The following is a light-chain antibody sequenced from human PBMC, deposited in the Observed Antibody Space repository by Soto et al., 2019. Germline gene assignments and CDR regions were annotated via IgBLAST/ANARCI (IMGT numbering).Light chain of an antibody. V-gene: IGKV2-30*02. Sequence: DVVMTQSPLSLPVTLGRPASFSCRSNQSLLQIDGIAYSGWFQQRPGRSPRRLIYKVSNRDSGVPARFSGSGSGTDFALKISRVEAEDVGVYYCMQGTHWPITFGQGTRLEIK. CDR2: KVS. CDR1: QSLLQIDGIAY. J-gene: IGKJ5*01. CDR3: MQGTHWPIT.